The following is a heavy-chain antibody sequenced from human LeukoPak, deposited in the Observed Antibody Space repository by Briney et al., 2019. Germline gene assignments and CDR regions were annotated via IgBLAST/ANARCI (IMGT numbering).Heavy chain of an antibody. Sequence: PGGSLRLSCAASGFTFSSYAMHWVRQAPGKGLEWVAVISYDGSNKYYADSVKGRFTISRDNSKNTLYLQMNSLRAEDTAVYYCARVAYYYDSSGYPFDYWGQGTLVTVSS. D-gene: IGHD3-22*01. J-gene: IGHJ4*02. V-gene: IGHV3-30-3*01. CDR1: GFTFSSYA. CDR2: ISYDGSNK. CDR3: ARVAYYYDSSGYPFDY.